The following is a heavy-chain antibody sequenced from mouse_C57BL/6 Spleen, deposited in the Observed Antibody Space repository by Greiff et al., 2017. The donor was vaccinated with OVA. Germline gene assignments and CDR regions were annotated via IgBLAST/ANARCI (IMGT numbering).Heavy chain of an antibody. CDR1: GFTFSDYG. J-gene: IGHJ1*03. V-gene: IGHV5-17*01. CDR2: ISSGSSTI. CDR3: ARQYYGSTYWYFDV. D-gene: IGHD1-1*01. Sequence: EVKLMESGGGLVKPGGSLKLSCAASGFTFSDYGMHWVRQAPEKGLEWVAYISSGSSTIYYADKVQGRFTISRDNAKNTLFLQMTRQRYEDTAMYYCARQYYGSTYWYFDVWGTGTTVTVSS.